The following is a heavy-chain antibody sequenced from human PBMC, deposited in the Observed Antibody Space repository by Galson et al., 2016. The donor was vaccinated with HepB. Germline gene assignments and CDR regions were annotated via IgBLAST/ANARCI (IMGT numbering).Heavy chain of an antibody. Sequence: SLRLSCAASGFTFSNYAMHWVRQAPGKGLEWVAVIWYDGSSKYYIDSVKGRFTISRDNSKNTLNLQMNRLRAEDTAVYYCAKVATPNRNYENWFDSWGQGTLVTVSS. J-gene: IGHJ5*01. D-gene: IGHD4-11*01. CDR2: IWYDGSSK. CDR1: GFTFSNYA. V-gene: IGHV3-33*06. CDR3: AKVATPNRNYENWFDS.